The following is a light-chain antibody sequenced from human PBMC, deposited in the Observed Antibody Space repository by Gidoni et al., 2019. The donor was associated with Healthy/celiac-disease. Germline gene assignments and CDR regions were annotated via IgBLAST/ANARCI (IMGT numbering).Light chain of an antibody. CDR3: QQSYSTPMYT. CDR1: QSISSY. CDR2: AAS. V-gene: IGKV1-39*01. J-gene: IGKJ2*01. Sequence: DIQRTQSPSSLSASVGDSVTITCLASQSISSYLNWYQQKPGKAPKRLIYAASSLQSGVPSMFSGSGSGTDFTLTISSLQPEDFATYYCQQSYSTPMYTCGQGTKLEIK.